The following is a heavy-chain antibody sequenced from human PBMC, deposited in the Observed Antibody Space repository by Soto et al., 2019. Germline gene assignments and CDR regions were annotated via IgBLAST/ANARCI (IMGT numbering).Heavy chain of an antibody. V-gene: IGHV4-31*03. Sequence: SETLSLTCTVSGGSISSGGYYWSWIRQHPGKGLEWIGYIYYSGSTYYNPSLKSRVTISVDTSKNQFSLKLSSVTAADTGVYYCARLRRSGYDGGWAFDIWGQGTMVTVSS. J-gene: IGHJ3*02. CDR2: IYYSGST. D-gene: IGHD5-12*01. CDR1: GGSISSGGYY. CDR3: ARLRRSGYDGGWAFDI.